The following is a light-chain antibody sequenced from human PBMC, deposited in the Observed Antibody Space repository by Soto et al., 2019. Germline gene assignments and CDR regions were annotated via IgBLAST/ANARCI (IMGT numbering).Light chain of an antibody. CDR3: SSYTSSSTLYV. CDR1: TSDVGAYNY. J-gene: IGLJ1*01. Sequence: QSVLTQPASVSGSPGQSITISCTGSTSDVGAYNYVSWYKHHPGQAPQLMIYEVSNRPSGVSNRFSGSKSGNTASLTISGLQAEDEADYYCSSYTSSSTLYVFGTGTKVTVL. CDR2: EVS. V-gene: IGLV2-14*01.